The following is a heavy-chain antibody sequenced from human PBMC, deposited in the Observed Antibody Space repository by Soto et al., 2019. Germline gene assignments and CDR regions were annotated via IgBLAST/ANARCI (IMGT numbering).Heavy chain of an antibody. D-gene: IGHD4-17*01. CDR3: ARHLSGDYPNSGWFDP. J-gene: IGHJ5*02. Sequence: QVQLQESGPGLVKPSETLSLTCTVSGGSVTTDVFHWNWIRQHPGKGLEWIGYISHNGRTYYNPSLGGRLSFSLDTSKNLFSLRLTSVTAADTAIYYCARHLSGDYPNSGWFDPWGQGTLVTVSA. CDR2: ISHNGRT. V-gene: IGHV4-31*03. CDR1: GGSVTTDVFH.